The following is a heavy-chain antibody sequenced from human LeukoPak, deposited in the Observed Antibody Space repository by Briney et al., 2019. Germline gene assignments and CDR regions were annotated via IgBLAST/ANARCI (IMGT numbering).Heavy chain of an antibody. CDR3: ARETNYYDSSGYYGYWFDP. CDR2: INPNSGGT. V-gene: IGHV1-2*02. D-gene: IGHD3-22*01. J-gene: IGHJ5*02. Sequence: ASVKVSCKASGYTFTGYYMHWVRQAPGQGLEWMGWINPNSGGTNYAQKFQGRVTMTRDTSISTAYMELSRLRSDDTAVYYCARETNYYDSSGYYGYWFDPWGQETLVTVSS. CDR1: GYTFTGYY.